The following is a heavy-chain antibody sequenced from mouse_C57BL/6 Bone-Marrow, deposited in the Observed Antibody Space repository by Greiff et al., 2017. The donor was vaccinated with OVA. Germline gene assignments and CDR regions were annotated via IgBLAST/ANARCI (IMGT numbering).Heavy chain of an antibody. CDR1: GFTFSSYA. CDR2: ISDGGSYT. J-gene: IGHJ3*01. Sequence: EVNVVESGGGLVKPGGSLKLSCAASGFTFSSYAMSWVRQTPEKRLEWVATISDGGSYTYYPDNVKGRFTISRDNAKNNLYLQMSHLKSEDTAMYYCARDHYSNYWFAYWGQGTLVTVSA. D-gene: IGHD2-5*01. V-gene: IGHV5-4*01. CDR3: ARDHYSNYWFAY.